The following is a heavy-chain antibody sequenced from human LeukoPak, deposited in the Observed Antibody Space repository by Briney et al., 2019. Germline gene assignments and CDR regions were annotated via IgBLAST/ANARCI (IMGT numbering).Heavy chain of an antibody. V-gene: IGHV1-69*13. J-gene: IGHJ5*02. D-gene: IGHD3-3*01. Sequence: SVKVSCKASGYTFTSYGISWVRQAPGQGLEWMGGIIPIFGTANYAQKFQGRVTITADESTSTAYMELSSLRSEDTAVYYCARDKGYDFWSGYGNWFDPWGQGTLVTVSS. CDR1: GYTFTSYG. CDR3: ARDKGYDFWSGYGNWFDP. CDR2: IIPIFGTA.